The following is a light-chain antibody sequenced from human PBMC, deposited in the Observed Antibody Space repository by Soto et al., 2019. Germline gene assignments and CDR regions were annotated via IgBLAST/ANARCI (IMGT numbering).Light chain of an antibody. J-gene: IGKJ5*01. CDR2: GAS. Sequence: EIVLTQSPATLSASPGESATISCRASQSVRSDLAWYQQKPGQAPRLLFYGASTWETGLPARFSGSGSGTEFTLTISSLQPEDFAVYYCQQYNSCPPFGQGTRLEIK. CDR3: QQYNSCPP. CDR1: QSVRSD. V-gene: IGKV3-15*01.